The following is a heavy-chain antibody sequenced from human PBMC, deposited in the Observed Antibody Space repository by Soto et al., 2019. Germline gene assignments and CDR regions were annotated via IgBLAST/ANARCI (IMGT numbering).Heavy chain of an antibody. J-gene: IGHJ4*02. D-gene: IGHD5-18*01. Sequence: GGSLRLSCAASGFTPSSSDMSWVRQGPGKGLEWVSAISGSGGSTYYADSVKGRFTISRDNSKNTLYLQMNSLRAEDTAVYYCAKTQKSSYGFSYFDYWGQGTLVTVYS. V-gene: IGHV3-23*01. CDR2: ISGSGGST. CDR1: GFTPSSSD. CDR3: AKTQKSSYGFSYFDY.